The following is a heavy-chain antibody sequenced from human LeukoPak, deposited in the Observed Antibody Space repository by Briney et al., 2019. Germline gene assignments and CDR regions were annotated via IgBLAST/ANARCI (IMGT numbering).Heavy chain of an antibody. D-gene: IGHD5-24*01. J-gene: IGHJ4*02. V-gene: IGHV4-59*01. CDR3: ARGREMATISPFDY. CDR2: IYYSGST. Sequence: PSETLSLTCTVSGGSISSYYWSWIRQPPGKGLEWIGYIYYSGSTNYNPSLKSRVTISVDTSKNQFSLKLSSVTAADTAVYYCARGREMATISPFDYWGQGTLVTVSS. CDR1: GGSISSYY.